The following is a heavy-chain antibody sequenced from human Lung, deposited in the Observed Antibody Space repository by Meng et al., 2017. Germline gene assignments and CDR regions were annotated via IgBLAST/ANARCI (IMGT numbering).Heavy chain of an antibody. D-gene: IGHD6-13*01. Sequence: QVQLVQSGAEVKKAGASVKVSVQPSGYNFPDYWLHWVRRAPGPGLEWMGRIDPKSGDTHYAQRFQGRVTMTGDTSISTAYMELSGLRSDDTAMYYCARDEDISAAGKLFGDYWGQGTLVTVSS. CDR1: GYNFPDYW. CDR3: ARDEDISAAGKLFGDY. J-gene: IGHJ4*02. V-gene: IGHV1-2*06. CDR2: IDPKSGDT.